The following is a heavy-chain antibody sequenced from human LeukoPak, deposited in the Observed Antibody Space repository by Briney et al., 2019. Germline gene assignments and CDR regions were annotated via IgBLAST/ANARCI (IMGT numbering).Heavy chain of an antibody. CDR1: GGSISSYY. V-gene: IGHV4-59*01. CDR3: ARGRDGYNFDYYYYMDV. J-gene: IGHJ6*03. CDR2: IYYSGST. Sequence: PSETLSLTCTVSGGSISSYYWSWIRQPPGKGLEGIGYIYYSGSTNYNPSLKSRVTISVDTSKNQFSLKLSSVTAADTAAYYCARGRDGYNFDYYYYMDVWGKGTTVTVSS. D-gene: IGHD5-24*01.